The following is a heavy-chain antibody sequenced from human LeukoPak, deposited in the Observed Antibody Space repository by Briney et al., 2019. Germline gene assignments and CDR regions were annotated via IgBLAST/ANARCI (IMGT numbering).Heavy chain of an antibody. V-gene: IGHV1-46*01. D-gene: IGHD1-20*01. Sequence: ASVKVSCKASGYTFTSYYMHWVRQAPGQGLEWMGIINPSGGSTSYAQKFQGRVTTTRDMSTSTVYMELSSLRAEDTAVYYCARDTRVYLAYYYYYGMDVWGQGTTVTVSS. CDR1: GYTFTSYY. J-gene: IGHJ6*02. CDR2: INPSGGST. CDR3: ARDTRVYLAYYYYYGMDV.